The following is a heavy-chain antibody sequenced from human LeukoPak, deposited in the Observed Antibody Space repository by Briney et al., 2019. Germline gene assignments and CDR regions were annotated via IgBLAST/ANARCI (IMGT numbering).Heavy chain of an antibody. Sequence: PGGSLRLSCAASGFTFSVYAMHWVRQAPGKGLVWVSRINSDGSSTSYADSVKGRFTISRDNAKNTLYLQMNSLRAEDTAVYYCAREVVAANYAFDIWGQGTMVTVSS. CDR2: INSDGSST. D-gene: IGHD2-15*01. CDR1: GFTFSVYA. V-gene: IGHV3-74*01. CDR3: AREVVAANYAFDI. J-gene: IGHJ3*02.